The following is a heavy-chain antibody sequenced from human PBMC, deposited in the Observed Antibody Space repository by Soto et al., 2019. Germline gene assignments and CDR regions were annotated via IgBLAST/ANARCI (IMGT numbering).Heavy chain of an antibody. CDR3: AATIIAVSGTGYYGMDV. Sequence: QMQLVQSGPEVKKPGTSVKVSCKASGFTFISSAMQWVRQARGQRLEWIGWIVVGSGHINYAQKFQERVTITRDMSTSTAYMELSSLRSEDTAVYYCAATIIAVSGTGYYGMDVWGQGTTVTVSS. CDR1: GFTFISSA. D-gene: IGHD6-19*01. CDR2: IVVGSGHI. J-gene: IGHJ6*02. V-gene: IGHV1-58*02.